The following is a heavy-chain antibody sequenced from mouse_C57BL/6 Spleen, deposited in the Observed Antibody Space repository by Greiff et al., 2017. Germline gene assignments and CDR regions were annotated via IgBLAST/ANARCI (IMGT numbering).Heavy chain of an antibody. V-gene: IGHV1-50*01. CDR2: IDPSDSYT. D-gene: IGHD3-3*01. Sequence: QVQLKQSGAELVKPGASVKLSCKASGYTFTSYWMQWVKQRPGQGLEWIGEIDPSDSYTNYKQKFKGKATLTVDTSSSTAYMQLSSLTSEDSAVYYCARRDTSDAMDYWGQGTSVTGSS. CDR1: GYTFTSYW. CDR3: ARRDTSDAMDY. J-gene: IGHJ4*01.